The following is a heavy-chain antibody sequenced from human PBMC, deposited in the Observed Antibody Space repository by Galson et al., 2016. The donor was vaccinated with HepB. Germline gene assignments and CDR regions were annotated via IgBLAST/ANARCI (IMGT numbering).Heavy chain of an antibody. V-gene: IGHV3-21*01. Sequence: SLRLSCAASGFTFRTYNMNWVRQAPGKGLEWVSSISSRTSDIYYADSVKGRFTISRDKAKNSLHLQMNSLRAEDTAVYYCARGGKSDVYITAPDDLFFDLWGRGTLVTVSS. D-gene: IGHD6-13*01. J-gene: IGHJ2*01. CDR3: ARGGKSDVYITAPDDLFFDL. CDR1: GFTFRTYN. CDR2: ISSRTSDI.